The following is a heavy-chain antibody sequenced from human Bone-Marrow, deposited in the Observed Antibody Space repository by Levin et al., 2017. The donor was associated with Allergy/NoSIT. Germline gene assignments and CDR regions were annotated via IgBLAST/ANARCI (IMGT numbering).Heavy chain of an antibody. CDR1: EYSFTTYW. J-gene: IGHJ2*01. Sequence: KPGGSLRLSCKGSEYSFTTYWIGWVRQMPGKGLEWVGTFDPDASGPTYSPSFQGQVIISVDKSITTAYLQWKSLKASDTAIYYCAGMTSFGYVFRYFDLWGRGTQVTVSS. D-gene: IGHD2-2*01. V-gene: IGHV5-51*01. CDR3: AGMTSFGYVFRYFDL. CDR2: FDPDASGP.